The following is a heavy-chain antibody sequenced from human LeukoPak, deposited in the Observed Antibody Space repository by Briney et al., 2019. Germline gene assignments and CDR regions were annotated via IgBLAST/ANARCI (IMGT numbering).Heavy chain of an antibody. CDR2: INPNSGGT. J-gene: IGHJ4*02. CDR1: GYTFTGYY. D-gene: IGHD5-12*01. Sequence: ASVKVPCKASGYTFTGYYMHWVRQAPGQGLEWMGWINPNSGGTNYAQKFQGRVTMTRDASISTAYMELSRLRSDDTAVYYCARPDVDIVATTKFDYWGQGTLVAVSS. V-gene: IGHV1-2*02. CDR3: ARPDVDIVATTKFDY.